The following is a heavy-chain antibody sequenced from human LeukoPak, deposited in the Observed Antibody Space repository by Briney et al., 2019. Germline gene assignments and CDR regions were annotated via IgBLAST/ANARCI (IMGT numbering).Heavy chain of an antibody. J-gene: IGHJ6*02. CDR2: IIPIHGIS. CDR3: ESDYFGSGSYHPYYNYGMDV. V-gene: IGHV1-69*04. Sequence: SVKVSCKPSGGTFTRYAIIWVRQAPRKGLAWMGRIIPIHGISKYAQKFQGRITITAEKATSTAYMELSSLRSEDTAVYYCESDYFGSGSYHPYYNYGMDVWGQGTTVTVS. D-gene: IGHD3-10*01. CDR1: GGTFTRYA.